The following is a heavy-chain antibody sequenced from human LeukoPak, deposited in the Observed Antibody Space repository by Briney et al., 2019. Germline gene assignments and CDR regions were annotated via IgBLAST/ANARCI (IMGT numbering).Heavy chain of an antibody. CDR3: ARDGWSGYYYMDV. V-gene: IGHV1-69*05. J-gene: IGHJ6*03. CDR1: GYTFTSYA. D-gene: IGHD3-3*01. Sequence: ASVKVSCKASGYTFTSYAISWVRQAPGQGLEWMGGIIPIFGAANYAQKFQGRVTITTDESTSTAYMELSSLRSEDTAVYYCARDGWSGYYYMDVWGKGTTVTVSS. CDR2: IIPIFGAA.